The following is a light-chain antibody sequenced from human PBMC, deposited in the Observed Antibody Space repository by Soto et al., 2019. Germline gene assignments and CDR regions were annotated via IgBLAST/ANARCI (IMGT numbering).Light chain of an antibody. CDR3: QQYGRT. CDR2: GAS. V-gene: IGKV3-20*01. Sequence: EIVLTQSPGTLSLSPGERATLSCRASQSVSSSYLAWYQQKPGQAPRLLIYGASSRATGIPDRFSGSGSGTDFTLTISRLEPEDFAVYYFQQYGRTFGQGTKVEIK. CDR1: QSVSSSY. J-gene: IGKJ1*01.